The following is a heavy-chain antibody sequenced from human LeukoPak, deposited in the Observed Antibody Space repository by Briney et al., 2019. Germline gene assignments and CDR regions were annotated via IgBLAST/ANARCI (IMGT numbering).Heavy chain of an antibody. CDR3: AKDLGAAATPSYFDY. CDR1: GFTFRNYW. V-gene: IGHV3-7*01. CDR2: IKQDGSEK. D-gene: IGHD6-13*01. Sequence: GGSLRLSCAASGFTFRNYWMSWVRQAPGRGLEWVANIKQDGSEKYYVDSVKGRFTISRDNAKNSLYLQMNSLTVEDTAVYYCAKDLGAAATPSYFDYWGQGTLVTVSS. J-gene: IGHJ4*02.